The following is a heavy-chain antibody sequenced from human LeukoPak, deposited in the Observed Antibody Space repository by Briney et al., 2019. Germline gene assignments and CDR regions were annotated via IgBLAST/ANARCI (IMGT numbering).Heavy chain of an antibody. D-gene: IGHD2/OR15-2a*01. J-gene: IGHJ4*02. Sequence: GGSLRLSCAASEFTFSSYWMHWVRQAPGKGLEWVSTISGSGAGTYYVDSVKGRFTISRDNSKNTLYLQMNSLRAEDTAVYYCAKGAIDLTTDFDYWGQGTLVTVSS. CDR2: ISGSGAGT. CDR3: AKGAIDLTTDFDY. CDR1: EFTFSSYW. V-gene: IGHV3-23*01.